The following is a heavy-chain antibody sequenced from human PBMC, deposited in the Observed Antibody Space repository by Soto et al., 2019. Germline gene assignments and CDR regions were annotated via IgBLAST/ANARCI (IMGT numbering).Heavy chain of an antibody. J-gene: IGHJ4*02. CDR2: IKSKTDGGTT. Sequence: GGSLRLSCAASGFTFSNSWMSWVLQAPGKGLEWVGRIKSKTDGGTTGYAAPVKGRFTISRDDSKNTLYLQMNSLKTEDTAVYYCTTDPLYYYGSGSYYAWGQGTLVTVSS. D-gene: IGHD3-10*01. CDR1: GFTFSNSW. CDR3: TTDPLYYYGSGSYYA. V-gene: IGHV3-15*01.